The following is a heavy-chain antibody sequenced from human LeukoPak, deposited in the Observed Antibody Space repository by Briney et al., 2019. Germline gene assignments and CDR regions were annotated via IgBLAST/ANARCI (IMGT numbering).Heavy chain of an antibody. CDR1: GYSFTNYW. V-gene: IGHV5-51*01. CDR2: IYPGDSET. J-gene: IGHJ4*02. D-gene: IGHD3-10*01. CDR3: ARSLAGSNFDY. Sequence: GESLQISCQGSGYSFTNYWIGWVRQVPGKGLEWIGIIYPGDSETRHNPSFQGQVTISADKSISTAYLQWSSLKASDTAMYYCARSLAGSNFDYWGQGTLVTVSS.